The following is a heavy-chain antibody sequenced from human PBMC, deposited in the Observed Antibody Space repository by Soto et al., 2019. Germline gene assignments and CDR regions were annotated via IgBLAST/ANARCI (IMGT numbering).Heavy chain of an antibody. CDR2: IIPILGIA. J-gene: IGHJ1*01. V-gene: IGHV1-69*02. CDR1: GGTFSSYT. Sequence: SVKVSCKASGGTFSSYTISWVRQAPGQGLEWMGRIIPILGIANYAQKFQGRVTITADKSTSTAYMELSSLRSEDTAVYYCASASWPKQEYFQHWGQGTLVTVSS. CDR3: ASASWPKQEYFQH. D-gene: IGHD6-13*01.